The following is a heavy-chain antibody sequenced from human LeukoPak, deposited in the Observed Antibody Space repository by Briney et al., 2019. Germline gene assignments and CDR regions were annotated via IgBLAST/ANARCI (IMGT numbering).Heavy chain of an antibody. V-gene: IGHV4-61*08. CDR3: ARHDLFLHFKGGGSCNGCWFDP. Sequence: SETLSLTCTVSGGSISSGGYYWSWIRQPPGKGLEWIGYIYYSGSTNYNPSLKSRVTISVDTSKNQFSLKLSSVTAADTAVYYCARHDLFLHFKGGGSCNGCWFDPWGQGTLVTVSS. CDR1: GGSISSGGYY. CDR2: IYYSGST. D-gene: IGHD2-15*01. J-gene: IGHJ5*02.